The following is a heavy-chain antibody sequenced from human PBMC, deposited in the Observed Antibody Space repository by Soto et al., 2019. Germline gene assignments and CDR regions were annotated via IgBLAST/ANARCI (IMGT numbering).Heavy chain of an antibody. J-gene: IGHJ2*01. CDR3: ARASYDSSGYKTGCFDL. Sequence: QVQLQESGPGLVKPSQTLSLTCTVSGGSISSGDYYWSWIRQPPGKGLEWIGYIYHSGSTYYNPSLKSRVSISGDTSKNQFSLKLSSVTAADTAVYYCARASYDSSGYKTGCFDLWGRGTLVTVSS. CDR2: IYHSGST. CDR1: GGSISSGDYY. D-gene: IGHD3-22*01. V-gene: IGHV4-30-4*01.